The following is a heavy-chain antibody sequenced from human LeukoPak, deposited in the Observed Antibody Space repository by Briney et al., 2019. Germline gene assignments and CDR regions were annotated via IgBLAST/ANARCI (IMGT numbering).Heavy chain of an antibody. J-gene: IGHJ4*02. CDR3: AKGDYDILTGYYPVDY. CDR1: GFTFSSYA. V-gene: IGHV3-23*01. Sequence: GGSLRLSCAASGFTFSSYAMSWVRQAPGKGLEWVSAISGSGGSTYYADSVKGRFTISRDNSKNTLYLQMNSLRAEDTAVYYCAKGDYDILTGYYPVDYWGRGTLVTVSS. D-gene: IGHD3-9*01. CDR2: ISGSGGST.